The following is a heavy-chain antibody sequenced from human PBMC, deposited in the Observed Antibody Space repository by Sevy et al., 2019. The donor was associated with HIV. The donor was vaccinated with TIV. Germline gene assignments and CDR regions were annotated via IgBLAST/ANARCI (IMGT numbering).Heavy chain of an antibody. CDR1: GFTFSSYA. CDR3: AKGREKAAGRYYYYGMDV. Sequence: GGSLRLSCAASGFTFSSYAMSWVRQAPGKGLEWVSAISGSGGSTYYADAVKGRFTISRDKSKKTLYLQMNSLRAEDTAVYYCAKGREKAAGRYYYYGMDVWGQGTTVTVSS. V-gene: IGHV3-23*01. CDR2: ISGSGGST. J-gene: IGHJ6*02. D-gene: IGHD6-13*01.